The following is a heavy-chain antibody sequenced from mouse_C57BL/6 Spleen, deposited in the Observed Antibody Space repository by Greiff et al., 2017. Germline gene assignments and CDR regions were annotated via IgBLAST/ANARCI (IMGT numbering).Heavy chain of an antibody. J-gene: IGHJ2*01. CDR2: IDPEYGDT. D-gene: IGHD1-2*01. Sequence: VQLQQSGAELVRPGASVKLSCTASGFNIKDDYMHWVKPRPDQGLEWIGWIDPEYGDTEYASKFQGKATIKADTSSNTAYLQLSSLTSEDTAVYYSTTGGLLRPLDDWGQGTTLTVSS. CDR1: GFNIKDDY. CDR3: TTGGLLRPLDD. V-gene: IGHV14-4*01.